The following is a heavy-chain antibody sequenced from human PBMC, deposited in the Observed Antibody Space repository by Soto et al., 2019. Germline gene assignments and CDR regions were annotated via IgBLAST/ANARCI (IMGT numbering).Heavy chain of an antibody. CDR1: GFTFSDYY. V-gene: IGHV3-11*01. CDR2: ISSSGSTI. D-gene: IGHD2-15*01. Sequence: PGGSLRLSCAASGFTFSDYYMSWIRQAPGKGLEWVSYISSSGSTIYYADSVKGRFTISRDNAKNSLYLQMNSLRAEDTAVYYCAREGFQVVAATTPSYYYYGMDVWGQGTTVTVSS. J-gene: IGHJ6*02. CDR3: AREGFQVVAATTPSYYYYGMDV.